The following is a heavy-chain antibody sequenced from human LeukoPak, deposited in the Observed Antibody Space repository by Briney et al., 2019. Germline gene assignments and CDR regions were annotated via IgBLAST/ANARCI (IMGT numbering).Heavy chain of an antibody. CDR1: GYTFTGYY. Sequence: GASVKVSCKASGYTFTGYYMHWVRQAPGEGLEWMGSIIPILGIANYAQKFQGRVTITADKSTSTAYMELSSLRSEDTAVYYCARGEQMSIAVAGNTFDYWGQGTLVTVSS. CDR2: IIPILGIA. D-gene: IGHD6-19*01. V-gene: IGHV1-69*02. J-gene: IGHJ4*02. CDR3: ARGEQMSIAVAGNTFDY.